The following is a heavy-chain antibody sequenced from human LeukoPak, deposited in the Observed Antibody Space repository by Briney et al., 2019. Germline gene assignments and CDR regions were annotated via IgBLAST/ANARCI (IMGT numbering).Heavy chain of an antibody. J-gene: IGHJ4*02. D-gene: IGHD3-22*01. Sequence: PGGSLRLSCAASGFIFSSHAMNWVRQPPGKGLEWIGEMYLSGTTHSNPSVKSRVTISIDKSKNQFFLNLSSVTAANTAVYYCAGLVGRYSSGLYYYYFDYWGQGTLVTVSS. V-gene: IGHV4-4*02. CDR1: GFIFSSHAM. CDR3: AGLVGRYSSGLYYYYFDY. CDR2: MYLSGTT.